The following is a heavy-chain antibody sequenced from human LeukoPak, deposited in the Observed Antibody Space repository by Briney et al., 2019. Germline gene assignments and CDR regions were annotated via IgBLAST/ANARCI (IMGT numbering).Heavy chain of an antibody. CDR2: INHSGST. CDR1: GGSFSGYY. Sequence: PSETLSLTCAVYGGSFSGYYWSWIRQPPGKGLEWIGEINHSGSTNYNPSLKSRVTISVDTSKNQFSLTLSSVTAADTAVYYCARGPLITMVRGVIGYYYYYMDVWGKGTTVTVSS. J-gene: IGHJ6*03. D-gene: IGHD3-10*01. CDR3: ARGPLITMVRGVIGYYYYYMDV. V-gene: IGHV4-34*01.